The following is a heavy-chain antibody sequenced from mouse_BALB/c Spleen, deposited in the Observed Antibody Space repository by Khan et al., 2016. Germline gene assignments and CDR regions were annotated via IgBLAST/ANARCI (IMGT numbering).Heavy chain of an antibody. Sequence: QVQLQQSGAELVRPGSSVKISCKASGYVFSNYWTNWVKQRSGQGLEWIGQISPGDGDTNYNGKFKGKARLTADKSSSTAYTQLSSLTSEDSAVYFCARVEYGNLDYWGQGTTLTVSS. CDR3: ARVEYGNLDY. V-gene: IGHV1-80*01. CDR2: ISPGDGDT. CDR1: GYVFSNYW. J-gene: IGHJ2*01. D-gene: IGHD2-10*02.